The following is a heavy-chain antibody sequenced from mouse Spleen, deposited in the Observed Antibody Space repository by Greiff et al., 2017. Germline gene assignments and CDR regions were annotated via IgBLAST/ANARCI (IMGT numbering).Heavy chain of an antibody. Sequence: EVQLVESGGGLVQPGGSLKLSCAASGFTFSSHFMAWVRQTPEKRLEWAANIYPDGGTAYYPDSVKGRFTISRDNAKNTLYLQMSSLKSEDTAMYYCTREGHVTTAPFAYWGQGTLVTVSA. J-gene: IGHJ3*01. D-gene: IGHD1-2*01. CDR3: TREGHVTTAPFAY. V-gene: IGHV5-6-3*01. CDR2: IYPDGGTA. CDR1: GFTFSSHF.